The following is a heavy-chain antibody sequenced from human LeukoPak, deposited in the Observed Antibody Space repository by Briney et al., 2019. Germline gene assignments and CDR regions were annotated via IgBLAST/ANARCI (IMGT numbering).Heavy chain of an antibody. CDR1: GFTFSSYA. J-gene: IGHJ6*02. CDR3: AKALVDYYDSSGYPLGGMDV. Sequence: GGSLRLSCAASGFTFSSYAMSWVRQAPGEGLEWVSAISGSGGSTYYADSVKGRFTISRDNSKNTLYLQMNSLRAEDTAVYYCAKALVDYYDSSGYPLGGMDVWGQGTTVTVSS. D-gene: IGHD3-22*01. CDR2: ISGSGGST. V-gene: IGHV3-23*01.